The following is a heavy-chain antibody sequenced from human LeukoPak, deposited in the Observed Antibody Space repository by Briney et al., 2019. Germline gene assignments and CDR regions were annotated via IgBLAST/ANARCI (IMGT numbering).Heavy chain of an antibody. Sequence: ASVKVSCKASGYTFTSYYMHWVRQAPGQGLEWMGIINPSGGSTSYAQKFQGRVTMTRDMSTSTVYMELSSLRSEDTAVYYCARGGYSGYDWAEFDYWGQGTLVTVSS. CDR2: INPSGGST. D-gene: IGHD5-12*01. CDR1: GYTFTSYY. V-gene: IGHV1-46*01. J-gene: IGHJ4*02. CDR3: ARGGYSGYDWAEFDY.